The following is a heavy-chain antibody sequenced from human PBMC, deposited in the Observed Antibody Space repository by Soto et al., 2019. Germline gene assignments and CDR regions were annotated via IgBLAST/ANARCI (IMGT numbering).Heavy chain of an antibody. CDR1: GFTFSSYW. V-gene: IGHV3-7*01. Sequence: GGSLRLSCAASGFTFSSYWMSWVRQAPGKGLEWVANIKQDGSEKYYVDSVKGRFTISRDNAKNSLYLQMNSLRAEDTAVYYCARDNSIAARPPSAFDIWGQGTMVTVSS. CDR3: ARDNSIAARPPSAFDI. CDR2: IKQDGSEK. J-gene: IGHJ3*02. D-gene: IGHD6-6*01.